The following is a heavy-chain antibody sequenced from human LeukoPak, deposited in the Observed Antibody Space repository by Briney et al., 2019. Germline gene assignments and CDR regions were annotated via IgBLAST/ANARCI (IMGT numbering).Heavy chain of an antibody. CDR2: ISYDGSNK. J-gene: IGHJ1*01. Sequence: PGRSLRLSCAASGFTFSSYGMHWVRQAPGKGLEWVAVISYDGSNKYYADSVKGRFTISRDNSKNTLYLQMNSLRAEDTAVYYSAKEYYSGYDYQYFQHWGQGTLVTVSS. CDR1: GFTFSSYG. D-gene: IGHD5-12*01. CDR3: AKEYYSGYDYQYFQH. V-gene: IGHV3-30*18.